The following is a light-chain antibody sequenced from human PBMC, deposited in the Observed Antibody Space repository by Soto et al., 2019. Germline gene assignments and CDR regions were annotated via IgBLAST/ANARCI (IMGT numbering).Light chain of an antibody. CDR2: GAS. V-gene: IGKV3-15*01. CDR3: QQYNKWPQT. J-gene: IGKJ1*01. CDR1: LGISIN. Sequence: EIVLTQSPGTLSVSPGERVTLSCRASLGISINLAWYQQRPGQAPRLLIYGASTRATGVPTRFSGSGSGTEFTLTISSLQSEDLAVYHCQQYNKWPQTFGQGTKVDI.